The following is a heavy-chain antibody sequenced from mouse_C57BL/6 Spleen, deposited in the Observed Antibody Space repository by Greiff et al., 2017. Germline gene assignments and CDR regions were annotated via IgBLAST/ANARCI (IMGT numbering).Heavy chain of an antibody. CDR2: IDPSDSYT. J-gene: IGHJ2*01. CDR1: GYTFTSYW. D-gene: IGHD1-1*01. V-gene: IGHV1-59*01. Sequence: QVQLQQPGAELVRPGTSVKLSCKASGYTFTSYWMHWVKQRPGQGLEWIGVIDPSDSYTNYNQKFKGKATLTVDTSSSTAYMQLSSLTSEASAVYYCARRSITTVVDWGQGTTLTVSS. CDR3: ARRSITTVVD.